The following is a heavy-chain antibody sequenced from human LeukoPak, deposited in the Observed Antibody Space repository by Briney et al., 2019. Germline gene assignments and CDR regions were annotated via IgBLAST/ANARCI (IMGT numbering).Heavy chain of an antibody. CDR3: AREAYSYYFDY. J-gene: IGHJ4*02. D-gene: IGHD6-13*01. CDR2: IIPIFGTA. CDR1: GGTFSSYA. Sequence: SPVKLSCKASGGTFSSYAISWVRQAPGQGLEWMGGIIPIFGTANYAQKFQGRVTITADESTSTAYMELSSLRSEDTAVYYCAREAYSYYFDYWGQGTLVTVSS. V-gene: IGHV1-69*01.